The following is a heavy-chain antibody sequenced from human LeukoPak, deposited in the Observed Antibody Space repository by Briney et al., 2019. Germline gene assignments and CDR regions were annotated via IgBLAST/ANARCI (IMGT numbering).Heavy chain of an antibody. Sequence: GGSLRLSCAASGFTFSSYNINWVRQAPGKGLEWVSSISSSSTYIYYADSVKGRFTLSRDNANNSLFLQMNSLRAEDTAVYYCARVRGSGSSYWYFNLWGRGTLVTVSS. CDR2: ISSSSTYI. V-gene: IGHV3-21*01. D-gene: IGHD3-3*01. CDR3: ARVRGSGSSYWYFNL. CDR1: GFTFSSYN. J-gene: IGHJ2*01.